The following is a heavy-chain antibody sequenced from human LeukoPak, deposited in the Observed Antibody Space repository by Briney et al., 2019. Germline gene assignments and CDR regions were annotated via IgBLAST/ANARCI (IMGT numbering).Heavy chain of an antibody. D-gene: IGHD3-3*01. J-gene: IGHJ3*02. V-gene: IGHV3-23*01. CDR1: GFTFSSYA. CDR2: ISGSGGST. Sequence: QPGGSLRLSCAASGFTFSSYAMSWVRQAPGKGLEWVSAISGSGGSTYYADSVKGRFTISRDNSKNALYLQMNRLRAEDTAVYYCAKDSGAYDFWSGYYIHDAFDIWGQGTMVTVSS. CDR3: AKDSGAYDFWSGYYIHDAFDI.